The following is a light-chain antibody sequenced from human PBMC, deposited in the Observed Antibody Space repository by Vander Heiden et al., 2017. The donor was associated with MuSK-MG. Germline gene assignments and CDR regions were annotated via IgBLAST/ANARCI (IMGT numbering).Light chain of an antibody. Sequence: DVVMTKSPLSLPVTLGQPASISCRSSQSLVYSDGNTYLNWFQQRPGQSPRRLIYKVSNRDSGVPDRFSGSGSGTDFTLKISRVEAEDVGVYYCMQGTRWLGYTFGQGTKLEIK. J-gene: IGKJ2*01. V-gene: IGKV2-30*01. CDR1: QSLVYSDGNTY. CDR3: MQGTRWLGYT. CDR2: KVS.